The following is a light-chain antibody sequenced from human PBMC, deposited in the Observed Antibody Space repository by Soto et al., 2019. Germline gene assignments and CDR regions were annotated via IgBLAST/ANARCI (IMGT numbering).Light chain of an antibody. J-gene: IGLJ1*01. CDR3: SSYTSSSTYV. V-gene: IGLV2-18*02. CDR2: DVS. Sequence: QSVLTQPPSVSGSPGQSVAISCTGTSSDVGSYNRVSWYQQPPGTAPKHMIYDVSDRPSGVPDRFSGSKSGNTASLTISGLQAEDEADYYCSSYTSSSTYVFGTGTKVTVL. CDR1: SSDVGSYNR.